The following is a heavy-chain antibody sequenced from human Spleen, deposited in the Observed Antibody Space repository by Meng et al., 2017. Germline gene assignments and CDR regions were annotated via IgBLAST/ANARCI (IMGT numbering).Heavy chain of an antibody. Sequence: QVQLQESGPGLVEPSQTLSLTCTVAGDSISSGDDYWSWIRQPPGTGLEWIGEIPHRGSSAYNPSLKSRVSMSIDKSKNQFSLKLTSVTAADTAVYHCLRGSGGSVWGQGTLVTVSS. CDR1: GDSISSGDDY. V-gene: IGHV4-30-4*01. CDR3: LRGSGGSV. D-gene: IGHD3-10*01. CDR2: IPHRGSS. J-gene: IGHJ1*01.